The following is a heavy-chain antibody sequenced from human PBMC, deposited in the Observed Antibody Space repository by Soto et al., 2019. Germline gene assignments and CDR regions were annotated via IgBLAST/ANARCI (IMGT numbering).Heavy chain of an antibody. CDR2: ISGSGGST. V-gene: IGHV3-23*01. CDR3: AKDAAIVVVTATLCHFDY. Sequence: GSLRLSCAASGFTFSSYAMSWVRQAPGKGLEWVSAISGSGGSTYYADSVKGRFTISRDNSKNTLYLQMNSLRAEDTAVYYCAKDAAIVVVTATLCHFDYWGQGTLVTVSS. J-gene: IGHJ4*02. D-gene: IGHD2-21*02. CDR1: GFTFSSYA.